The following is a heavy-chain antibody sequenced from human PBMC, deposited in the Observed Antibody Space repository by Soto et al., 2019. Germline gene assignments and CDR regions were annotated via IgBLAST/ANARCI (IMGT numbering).Heavy chain of an antibody. V-gene: IGHV4-59*01. J-gene: IGHJ5*02. CDR3: ARYSPPKKSYDSNPGWFDP. CDR1: GGSINNYY. Sequence: QVQLQESGPGLVKPSETLSLTCTVSGGSINNYYWTWIRQSPGRGLEWIGYVYYTGSTNYNPSLKGRVTMSLDTSRNQFSLSLSSVTAADTAIYFCARYSPPKKSYDSNPGWFDPWGQGTLVAVSS. CDR2: VYYTGST. D-gene: IGHD3-22*01.